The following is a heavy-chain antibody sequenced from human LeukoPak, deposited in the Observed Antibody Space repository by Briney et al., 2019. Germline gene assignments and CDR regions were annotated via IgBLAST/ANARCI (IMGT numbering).Heavy chain of an antibody. V-gene: IGHV3-21*01. D-gene: IGHD6-19*01. CDR1: AFTFSSYS. J-gene: IGHJ3*02. Sequence: PGGSLRLSCAASAFTFSSYSMNWVRQAPGKGLEWVSFISSRSDYIYYADSVKGRFTISRDNAKNSLYLQMNSLRAEDTSVYYCARAQQWLGEDAFDIWGQGTMVTVPS. CDR2: ISSRSDYI. CDR3: ARAQQWLGEDAFDI.